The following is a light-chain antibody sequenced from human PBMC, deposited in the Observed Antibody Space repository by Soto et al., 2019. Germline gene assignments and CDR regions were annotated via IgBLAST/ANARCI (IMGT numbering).Light chain of an antibody. V-gene: IGLV2-23*01. Sequence: QSVLTQPASVSGSPGQWITISCTGTSSDVGSYNLVSWYQQHPGKAPKLMIYEGSKRPSGVSNRFSGSKSGNTASLTISGLQAEDEADYYCCSYAGSSTYVFGTGTQLTVL. CDR3: CSYAGSSTYV. CDR2: EGS. J-gene: IGLJ1*01. CDR1: SSDVGSYNL.